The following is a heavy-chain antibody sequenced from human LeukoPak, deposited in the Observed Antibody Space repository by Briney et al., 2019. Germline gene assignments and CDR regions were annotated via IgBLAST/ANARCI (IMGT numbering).Heavy chain of an antibody. CDR3: AKLKINYYYYMDV. V-gene: IGHV3-21*01. Sequence: KPGGSLRLSCAASGFTFSSYSMNWVRQAPGKGLEWVSSISSGSSYIYYVDSVKGRFTISRDNTKNMLYLQMNSQRAEDTAVYYCAKLKINYYYYMDVWGKGTTVIVSS. D-gene: IGHD3-16*01. J-gene: IGHJ6*03. CDR2: ISSGSSYI. CDR1: GFTFSSYS.